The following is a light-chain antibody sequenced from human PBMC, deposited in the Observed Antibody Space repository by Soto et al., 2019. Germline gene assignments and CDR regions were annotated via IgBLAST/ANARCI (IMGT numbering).Light chain of an antibody. CDR3: QQRSNWPSIT. Sequence: EIVLTHDAGTLSFSPGERSTLFRTASQSVSNNLAWYQQKPGQAPRLLIYDASNRATGIPARFSGSGSGTDFTLTISSLEPEDFAVYYCQQRSNWPSITFGQGTRLEIK. V-gene: IGKV3-11*01. J-gene: IGKJ5*01. CDR2: DAS. CDR1: QSVSNN.